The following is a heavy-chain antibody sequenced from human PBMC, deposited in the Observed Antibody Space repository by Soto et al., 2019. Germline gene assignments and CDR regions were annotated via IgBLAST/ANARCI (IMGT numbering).Heavy chain of an antibody. Sequence: QVQLQESGPGLVKPSGTLSLTCAVSGGSISSSNWWSWVRQPPGKGLEWIGEIYHSGSTNYNPSPKGRVTISVDKSQNQFSLKLSSVTAADTAVYYCARVPRHHHIDYWGQGTLVTVSS. J-gene: IGHJ4*02. CDR2: IYHSGST. CDR1: GGSISSSNW. CDR3: ARVPRHHHIDY. V-gene: IGHV4-4*02.